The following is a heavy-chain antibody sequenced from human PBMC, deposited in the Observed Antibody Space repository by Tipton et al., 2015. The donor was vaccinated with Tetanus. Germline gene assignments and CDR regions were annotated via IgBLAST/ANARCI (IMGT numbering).Heavy chain of an antibody. D-gene: IGHD1-26*01. Sequence: TLSLTCTVSGDSVSSGSHYWSWIRQPPGKGLEWIGYIYYNGSTYYNPSLKSRVTISVDTSKNQFSLQLNSVTAADTAVYYCARDQARGARGWNYFDYWGQGTLATVSS. CDR3: ARDQARGARGWNYFDY. CDR1: GDSVSSGSHY. CDR2: IYYNGST. J-gene: IGHJ4*02. V-gene: IGHV4-61*01.